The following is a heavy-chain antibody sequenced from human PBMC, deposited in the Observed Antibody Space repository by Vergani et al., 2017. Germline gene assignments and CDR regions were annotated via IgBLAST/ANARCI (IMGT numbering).Heavy chain of an antibody. CDR1: GFTSAGYA. J-gene: IGHJ6*02. Sequence: EVQLEESGGGLVLPGRSLRLSCVAPGFTSAGYAMHWVRQAPGKGLEWVSGISWNSNSIGYADSVKGRFTISRDNAKNSLYLQMNSLRAEDTAVYYCAKGVYCSSTSCYEGRGYYYGMGVWGQGTTVTFSS. V-gene: IGHV3-9*02. D-gene: IGHD2-2*01. CDR3: AKGVYCSSTSCYEGRGYYYGMGV. CDR2: ISWNSNSI.